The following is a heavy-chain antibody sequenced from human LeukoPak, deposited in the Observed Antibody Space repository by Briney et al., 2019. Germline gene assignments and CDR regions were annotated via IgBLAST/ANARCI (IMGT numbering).Heavy chain of an antibody. CDR3: ARGDGSGSYPYYYYYYYMDV. J-gene: IGHJ6*03. D-gene: IGHD3-10*01. Sequence: PSETLSLTCAVSGGSISSGGYSWSWIRQPPGKGLEWIGYIYYSGSTYYNPSLKSRVTISVDTSKNQFSLKLSSVTAADTAVYYCARGDGSGSYPYYYYYYYMDVWGKGTTVTVSS. CDR1: GGSISSGGYS. V-gene: IGHV4-30-4*07. CDR2: IYYSGST.